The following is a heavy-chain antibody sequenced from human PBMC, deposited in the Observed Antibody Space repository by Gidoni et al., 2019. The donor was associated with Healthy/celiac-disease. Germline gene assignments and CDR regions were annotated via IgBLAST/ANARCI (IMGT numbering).Heavy chain of an antibody. CDR1: GYTFTSDY. V-gene: IGHV1-46*01. J-gene: IGHJ6*02. Sequence: QVQLVQSGAEVKKPGASVKVSCKASGYTFTSDYMHWGRQAPGQGREWMGIINPSGGSTSYAQKFQGRVTMTRDTSSSTVYMELSSLRSEDTAVYYCARDLTGPCYGMDVWGQGTTVTVSS. CDR2: INPSGGST. CDR3: ARDLTGPCYGMDV.